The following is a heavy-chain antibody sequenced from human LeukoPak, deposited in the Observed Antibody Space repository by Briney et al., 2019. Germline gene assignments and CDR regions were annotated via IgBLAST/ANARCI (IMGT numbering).Heavy chain of an antibody. CDR2: IRYDGSNK. CDR1: GFTFSTYG. Sequence: GGSLRLSCATSGFTFSTYGMHWIRQAPGKGLEWVAFIRYDGSNKYYGDSVKGRFTISRDNSKNTLYLQMSTLTPDDMAVYYCAKDLMNYGADGPQNWFDPWGQGTLVIVSS. J-gene: IGHJ5*02. D-gene: IGHD4/OR15-4a*01. V-gene: IGHV3-30*02. CDR3: AKDLMNYGADGPQNWFDP.